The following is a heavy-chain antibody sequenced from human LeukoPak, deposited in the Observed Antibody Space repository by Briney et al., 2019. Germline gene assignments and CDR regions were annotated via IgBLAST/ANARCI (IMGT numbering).Heavy chain of an antibody. J-gene: IGHJ3*02. V-gene: IGHV3-48*01. Sequence: GGSLRLSCAASGFTFSSDSMNWVRQAPGKGLEWVSYISSSSFTIHYADSVKGRFTISRDNAKNSLYLQMNSLRAEDTAVYYCAKALPGYSSGWYTAYALDIWGQGTMVTVSS. D-gene: IGHD6-13*01. CDR3: AKALPGYSSGWYTAYALDI. CDR1: GFTFSSDS. CDR2: ISSSSFTI.